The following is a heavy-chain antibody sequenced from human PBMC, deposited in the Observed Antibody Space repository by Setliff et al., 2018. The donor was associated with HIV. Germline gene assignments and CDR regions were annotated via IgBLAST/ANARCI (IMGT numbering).Heavy chain of an antibody. CDR3: ARGVVIAAHNWFDP. J-gene: IGHJ5*02. CDR2: IKQDGSEK. CDR1: GFTFSNYW. V-gene: IGHV3-7*03. Sequence: PGGSLRLSCAASGFTFSNYWMSWVRQAPGKGLEWVANIKQDGSEKYYVDSVKGRFTISRDNAQNSLDLQMNSLRAEDTAVYYCARGVVIAAHNWFDPWGQGTLVTVSS. D-gene: IGHD2-15*01.